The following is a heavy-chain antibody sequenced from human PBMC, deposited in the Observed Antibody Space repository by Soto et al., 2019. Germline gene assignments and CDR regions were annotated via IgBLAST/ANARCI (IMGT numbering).Heavy chain of an antibody. CDR3: MSLVWGEGAY. J-gene: IGHJ4*02. D-gene: IGHD3-16*01. Sequence: EVQLVESGGGLVKPGGSLRISCAASGFTFSDAWMNWVRQAPGKGLEWVGRIKSKNGGGATDYAAPVKGRFTISRDDSTNTLYLQMNSLKLEYTATYFCMSLVWGEGAYWGQGTPVTVSS. CDR2: IKSKNGGGAT. V-gene: IGHV3-15*07. CDR1: GFTFSDAW.